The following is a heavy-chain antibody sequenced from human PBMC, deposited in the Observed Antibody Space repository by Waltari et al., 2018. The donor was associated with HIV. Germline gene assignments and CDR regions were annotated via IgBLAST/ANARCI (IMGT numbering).Heavy chain of an antibody. CDR1: GDSTSNNY. CDR3: ARDKFDSTGFYHWFDP. CDR2: VYVRGGT. V-gene: IGHV4-4*07. Sequence: QVQLQESGPGLVKPSETLSLICGVSGDSTSNNYWSWIRQPAGKRMEWIGRVYVRGGTNYNPSLRGRVTVSADTSKNQFSLKLSAVTAADTAVYYCARDKFDSTGFYHWFDPWGPGTRVTVSS. J-gene: IGHJ5*02. D-gene: IGHD3-9*01.